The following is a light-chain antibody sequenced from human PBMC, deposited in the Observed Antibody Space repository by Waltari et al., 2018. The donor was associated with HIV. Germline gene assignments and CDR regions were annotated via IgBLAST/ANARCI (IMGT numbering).Light chain of an antibody. CDR1: QRLLHSDGYNC. V-gene: IGKV2-28*01. J-gene: IGKJ4*01. Sequence: EIVMTQSPLSLPVTPGEPASSSCRSSQRLLHSDGYNCLLWYVQKPGQSRQLLLYLGSNRASRVPDRFSGSGSVTEFTLKTSSVEAAYVGNYYCMQALQSHGFRRGTMVE. CDR3: MQALQSHG. CDR2: LGS.